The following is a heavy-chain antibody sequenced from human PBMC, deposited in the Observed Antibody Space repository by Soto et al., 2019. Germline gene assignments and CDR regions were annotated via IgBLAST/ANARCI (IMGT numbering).Heavy chain of an antibody. V-gene: IGHV4-39*01. CDR1: GGPLSTNDYY. CDR3: EGQRFLEWSPNWFDP. Sequence: ETLSVSGTVYGGPLSTNDYYWGWIRQPPGRSLEWLGSVHYSGSTYDNPSLKSRVTISVDASKNQFSLRLTSVTAADTAVYYCEGQRFLEWSPNWFDPWGQGTLVTVSS. CDR2: VHYSGST. J-gene: IGHJ5*02. D-gene: IGHD3-3*01.